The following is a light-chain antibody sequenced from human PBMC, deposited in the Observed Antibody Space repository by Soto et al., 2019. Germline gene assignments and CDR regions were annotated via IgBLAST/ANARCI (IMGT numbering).Light chain of an antibody. CDR2: SNN. V-gene: IGLV1-44*01. CDR1: ISNIGSNT. J-gene: IGLJ3*02. Sequence: QTVVTQSPSASGTPGQNVTISCSGSISNIGSNTVNWFQHLPATAPKLLIYSNNERPSGVPDRISGSKSGTSASLAISGLQSADEADYFCAAWDDSLNGWVFGGGTKVTVL. CDR3: AAWDDSLNGWV.